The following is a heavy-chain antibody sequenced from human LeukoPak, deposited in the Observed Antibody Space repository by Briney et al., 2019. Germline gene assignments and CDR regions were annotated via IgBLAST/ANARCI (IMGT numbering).Heavy chain of an antibody. Sequence: SETLSLTCAVYGGSFSGYYWSWIRQPPGKGLEWIGEINHSGSTNYNPSLKSRVTISVDTSKNQFSLKLSSVTAADTAVYYCASNTYGYYFAYWGQGTLVTVSS. CDR1: GGSFSGYY. CDR2: INHSGST. D-gene: IGHD4-17*01. V-gene: IGHV4-34*01. CDR3: ASNTYGYYFAY. J-gene: IGHJ4*02.